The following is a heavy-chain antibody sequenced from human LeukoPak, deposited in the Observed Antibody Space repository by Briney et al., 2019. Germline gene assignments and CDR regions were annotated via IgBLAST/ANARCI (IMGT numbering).Heavy chain of an antibody. Sequence: SETLSLTCAVYGGSFSGYYWSWIRQPPGKGLEWIGEINHSGSTNYNPSLKSRVTISVDTSKNQFSLKLSSVTAADTAVYYCARGFSGWYHNSNDYWGQGTLVTVSS. CDR1: GGSFSGYY. D-gene: IGHD6-19*01. CDR3: ARGFSGWYHNSNDY. V-gene: IGHV4-34*01. J-gene: IGHJ4*02. CDR2: INHSGST.